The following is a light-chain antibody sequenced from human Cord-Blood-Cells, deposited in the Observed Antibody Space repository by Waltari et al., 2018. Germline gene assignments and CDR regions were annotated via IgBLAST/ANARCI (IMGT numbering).Light chain of an antibody. Sequence: QSALTQPASVSGSPGQSITISCTGTSSDVGSYNLVSWYQQHPGKAPTLMIYEISKRPSGVSNRFSGSKSGNTASRTISGLQAEDEADYYCCSYAGSSTWVFGGGTKLTVL. CDR3: CSYAGSSTWV. CDR2: EIS. J-gene: IGLJ3*02. V-gene: IGLV2-23*02. CDR1: SSDVGSYNL.